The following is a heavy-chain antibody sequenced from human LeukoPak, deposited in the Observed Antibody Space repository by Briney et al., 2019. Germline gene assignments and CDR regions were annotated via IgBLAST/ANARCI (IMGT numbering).Heavy chain of an antibody. CDR3: ARGPGYSQVRDRFDP. D-gene: IGHD6-13*01. CDR1: GYTFTSYD. CDR2: MNPNSGNT. V-gene: IGHV1-8*01. Sequence: ASVKVSCKASGYTFTSYDINWVRQATGQGLEWMGWMNPNSGNTGYAQKFQGRVTMTRNTSISTAYMELSSLRSEDTAVYYCARGPGYSQVRDRFDPWGQGTLVTVSS. J-gene: IGHJ5*02.